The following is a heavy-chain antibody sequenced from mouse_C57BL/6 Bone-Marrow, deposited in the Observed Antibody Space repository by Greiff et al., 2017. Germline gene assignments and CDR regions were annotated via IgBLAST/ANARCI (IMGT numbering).Heavy chain of an antibody. CDR2: INPSNGGP. Sequence: VQLQQSGTELVQPGASVKLSCTASGYTFTSYWMHWVKQRPGQGLEWIGHINPSNGGPNYNPKFKSKATLSVDKSSIAAYMQLRSQTSEDSAVYCCARVEGYYPYWDRGTALTVSA. D-gene: IGHD2-3*01. CDR1: GYTFTSYW. V-gene: IGHV1-53*01. J-gene: IGHJ2*01. CDR3: ARVEGYYPY.